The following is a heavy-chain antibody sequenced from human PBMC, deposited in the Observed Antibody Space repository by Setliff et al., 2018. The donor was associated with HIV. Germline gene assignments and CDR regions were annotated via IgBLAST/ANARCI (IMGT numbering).Heavy chain of an antibody. CDR2: ISSSSSYI. V-gene: IGHV3-21*01. J-gene: IGHJ6*02. D-gene: IGHD6-19*01. CDR1: GFTFNSYS. Sequence: GWSLRLSCAASGFTFNSYSMNWVRQAPGKGLEWVSSISSSSSYIYYTDSLKGRFTISRDKAKNSVYLQMNSLRAEDTDVYFCARGYSSGWPNGMDVWGQGTTVTVSS. CDR3: ARGYSSGWPNGMDV.